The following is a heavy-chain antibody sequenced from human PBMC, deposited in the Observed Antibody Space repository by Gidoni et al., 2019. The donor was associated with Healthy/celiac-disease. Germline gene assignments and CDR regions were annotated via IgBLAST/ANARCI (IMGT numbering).Heavy chain of an antibody. CDR2: IYTSGST. D-gene: IGHD3-9*01. Sequence: QVQLQESGPGLVKPSQTLSLTCPGSGGSISSGSYYWSWIRQPAGKGLEWIGRIYTSGSTNYNPSLKSRVTISVDTSKNQFSLKLSSVTAADTAVYYCARELAYDILTGYSFGYWGQGTLVTVSS. V-gene: IGHV4-61*02. CDR3: ARELAYDILTGYSFGY. CDR1: GGSISSGSYY. J-gene: IGHJ4*02.